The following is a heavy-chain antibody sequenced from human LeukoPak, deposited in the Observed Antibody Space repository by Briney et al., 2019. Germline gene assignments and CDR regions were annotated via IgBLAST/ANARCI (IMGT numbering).Heavy chain of an antibody. D-gene: IGHD6-13*01. CDR2: IHYSEST. J-gene: IGHJ4*02. Sequence: SDTLSHTRSVSGRPISSSSYYWGWIRQPPGKGLEWNGSIHYSESTYYNPSLKSRVTISVDSSKNQFSLKLSSVTAADTAVYYCARYSSSGYVRRFDYWGQGTLVTVSS. CDR3: ARYSSSGYVRRFDY. V-gene: IGHV4-39*01. CDR1: GRPISSSSYY.